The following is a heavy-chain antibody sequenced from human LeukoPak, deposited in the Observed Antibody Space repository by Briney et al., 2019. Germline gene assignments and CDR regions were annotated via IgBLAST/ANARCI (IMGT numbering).Heavy chain of an antibody. D-gene: IGHD3-16*01. CDR2: IYYSGST. Sequence: PSETLSLTCTVSGGSISSYYWSWIRQPPGKGLEWIGYIYYSGSTNYNPSLKSRVTISVDTSKNQFSLKLSSVTAADTAAYYCARRARLGNYFDYWGQGTLVTVSS. J-gene: IGHJ4*02. CDR3: ARRARLGNYFDY. V-gene: IGHV4-59*08. CDR1: GGSISSYY.